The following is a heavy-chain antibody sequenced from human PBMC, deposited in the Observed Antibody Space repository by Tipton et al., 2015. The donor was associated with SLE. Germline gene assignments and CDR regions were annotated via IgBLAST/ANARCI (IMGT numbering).Heavy chain of an antibody. D-gene: IGHD5-18*01. CDR2: MNPNSGNK. J-gene: IGHJ4*02. CDR1: GYTFTSYD. CDR3: AREATAMGPFDY. Sequence: QLVQSGAEVKKPGASVKVSCKASGYTFTSYDINWVRQATGQGLEWMGWMNPNSGNKGYAQKFQGRVTMTRNTSISTAYMELSSLRSDDTAVYYCAREATAMGPFDYWGQGTLVTVSS. V-gene: IGHV1-8*01.